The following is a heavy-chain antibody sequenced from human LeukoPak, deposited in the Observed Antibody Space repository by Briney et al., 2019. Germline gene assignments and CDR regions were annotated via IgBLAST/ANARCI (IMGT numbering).Heavy chain of an antibody. V-gene: IGHV3-11*01. D-gene: IGHD1/OR15-1a*01. J-gene: IGHJ4*02. Sequence: GGSLRLSCAASGFTFSGFYMTWIRQAPGRGLEWISYISTTGSDISYADSVKGRFTISRDNVKNSLYLQTNSLTAEDTAVYYCAKTARTLDYWGQGTLVTVSS. CDR2: ISTTGSDI. CDR3: AKTARTLDY. CDR1: GFTFSGFY.